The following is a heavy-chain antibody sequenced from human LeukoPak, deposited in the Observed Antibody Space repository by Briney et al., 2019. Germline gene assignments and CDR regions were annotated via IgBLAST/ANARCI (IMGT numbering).Heavy chain of an antibody. CDR3: AREGTIKAYNFDS. Sequence: GGSLRLSCAASGFTFSSYWMSWVRQAPGKGLEWVANMKYDGSEKYYVDSVKGRSTISRDNSKNSLYLQMNSLRAEDTAVYYCAREGTIKAYNFDSWGQGTLVTVSS. J-gene: IGHJ4*02. V-gene: IGHV3-7*05. CDR2: MKYDGSEK. CDR1: GFTFSSYW. D-gene: IGHD5-12*01.